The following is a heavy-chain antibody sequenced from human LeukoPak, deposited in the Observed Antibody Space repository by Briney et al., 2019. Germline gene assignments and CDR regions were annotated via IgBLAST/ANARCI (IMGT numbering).Heavy chain of an antibody. CDR2: ITGSGGTT. CDR1: GFTLSNYA. V-gene: IGHV3-23*01. CDR3: AKDVSEDSSIWGSYRSDY. Sequence: GGSLRLSCAASGFTLSNYAMSWVRQAPGKGLEWISSITGSGGTTYYADSVKGRFAVSRDNSKNTLYLQMSSLTAEDAAVYYCAKDVSEDSSIWGSYRSDYWGQGTLVTVSS. D-gene: IGHD3-16*02. J-gene: IGHJ4*02.